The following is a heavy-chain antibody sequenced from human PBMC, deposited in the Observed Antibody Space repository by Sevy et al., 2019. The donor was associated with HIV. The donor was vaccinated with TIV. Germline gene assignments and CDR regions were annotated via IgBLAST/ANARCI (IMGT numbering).Heavy chain of an antibody. CDR3: ARKYDSSGYFDY. CDR1: GFTFSSYA. Sequence: GGSLRLSCAASGFTFSSYAMNWVRQAPGKGLEWVSGIGGSGGSGDKTNYANSVMGRFTISRDDSKNSLNLQLNSLRAEDTAIYYCARKYDSSGYFDYWGQGTLVTVSS. D-gene: IGHD3-22*01. J-gene: IGHJ4*02. CDR2: IGGSGGSGDKT. V-gene: IGHV3-23*01.